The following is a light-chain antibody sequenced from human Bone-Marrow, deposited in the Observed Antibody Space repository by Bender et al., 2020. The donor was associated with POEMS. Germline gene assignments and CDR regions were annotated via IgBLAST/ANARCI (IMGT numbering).Light chain of an antibody. CDR3: CSYVGSSTFYV. CDR2: GNS. J-gene: IGLJ1*01. CDR1: SSNIGAHYD. V-gene: IGLV1-40*01. Sequence: QSVLTQPPSVSGAPGQRVTISCTGSSSNIGAHYDVNWYQQLPGSAPNLLIFGNSNRPSGVPDRFSGSKSGTSASLAITGLQAEDEADYYCCSYVGSSTFYVFGTGTKVTVL.